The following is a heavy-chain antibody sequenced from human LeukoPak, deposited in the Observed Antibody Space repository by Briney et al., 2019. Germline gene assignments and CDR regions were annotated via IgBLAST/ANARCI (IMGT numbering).Heavy chain of an antibody. CDR3: AKSTPTGVDYFDY. CDR2: ISYDGSNK. CDR1: GFTFSSYG. J-gene: IGHJ4*02. Sequence: GGSLRLSCAASGFTFSSYGMHWVRQAPGKGLEWVAVISYDGSNKYYADSVKGRFTISRDNSKNTLYLQMNSLRAEDTAVYYCAKSTPTGVDYFDYWGQGTLVTVSS. V-gene: IGHV3-30*18. D-gene: IGHD7-27*01.